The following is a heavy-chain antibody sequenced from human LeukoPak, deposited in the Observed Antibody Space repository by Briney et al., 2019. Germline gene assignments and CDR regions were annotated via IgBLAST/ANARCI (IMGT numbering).Heavy chain of an antibody. CDR2: IYHSGST. V-gene: IGHV4-38-2*02. CDR1: GYSISSGYY. CDR3: ARADGVIITGNWFDP. D-gene: IGHD3-10*01. Sequence: PSETLSLTCTVSGYSISSGYYWGWIRQPPGKGLEWIGSIYHSGSTNYNPSLKSRVTISVDTSKSQFSLKLSSVTAADTAVYYCARADGVIITGNWFDPWGQGTLVTVSS. J-gene: IGHJ5*02.